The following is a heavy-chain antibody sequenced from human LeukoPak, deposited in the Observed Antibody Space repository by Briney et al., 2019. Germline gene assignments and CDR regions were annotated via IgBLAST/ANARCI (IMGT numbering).Heavy chain of an antibody. CDR3: ARADRTYYYDSSGYYTHDAFDI. J-gene: IGHJ3*02. CDR2: IYHSGST. Sequence: SETLSLTCTVSGYSISSGYYWGWIRQPPGKGLEWIGSIYHSGSTYYNPSLKSRVTISVDTSKNQFSLKLSSVTAADTAVYYCARADRTYYYDSSGYYTHDAFDIWGQGTMVTVSS. D-gene: IGHD3-22*01. CDR1: GYSISSGYY. V-gene: IGHV4-38-2*02.